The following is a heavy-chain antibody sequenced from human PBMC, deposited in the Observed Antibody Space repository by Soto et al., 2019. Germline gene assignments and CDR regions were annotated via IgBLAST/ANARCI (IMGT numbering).Heavy chain of an antibody. V-gene: IGHV4-30-4*01. CDR1: GASIAGGSYY. J-gene: IGHJ4*02. Sequence: SETLSLTCSVSGASIAGGSYYWSWIRQPPGKGLEWIGYIPSRGRPFYNPSLTSRVSISADSSNNHLSLQLTSVTAADTAVYYCARDQYSGYDFALWGQGTLVTVSS. CDR3: ARDQYSGYDFAL. CDR2: IPSRGRP. D-gene: IGHD5-12*01.